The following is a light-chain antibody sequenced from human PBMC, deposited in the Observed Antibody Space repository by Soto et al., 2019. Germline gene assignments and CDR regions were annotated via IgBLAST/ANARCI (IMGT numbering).Light chain of an antibody. CDR3: GTWDTSLTVVL. CDR1: NSNIGKNY. J-gene: IGLJ2*01. CDR2: ETN. Sequence: QSVLTQPPSVSAASGQKVTISCSGSNSNIGKNYVSWYQQLPGTAPKLLIYETNKRPSGIPDRFSGSKSGTSATLGISGLQTGDEADYYCGTWDTSLTVVLFGGGTKLTVL. V-gene: IGLV1-51*02.